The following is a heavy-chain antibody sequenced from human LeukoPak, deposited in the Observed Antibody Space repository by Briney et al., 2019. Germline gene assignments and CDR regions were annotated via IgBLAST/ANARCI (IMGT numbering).Heavy chain of an antibody. J-gene: IGHJ3*02. CDR1: GYTFTGYY. D-gene: IGHD5-12*01. CDR3: ARDRGSVASDAFDI. CDR2: INPNSGGT. V-gene: IGHV1-2*06. Sequence: GASVKVSCKASGYTFTGYYMHWVRQAPGQGLEWMGRINPNSGGTNYAQKFQSRVTMTRDTSISTAYMELSRLRSDDTAVYYCARDRGSVASDAFDIWGQGTMVTVSS.